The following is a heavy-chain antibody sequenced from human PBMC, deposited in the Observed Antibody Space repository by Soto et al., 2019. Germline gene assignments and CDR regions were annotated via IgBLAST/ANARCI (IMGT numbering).Heavy chain of an antibody. V-gene: IGHV3-33*01. CDR2: IWYDGSNK. D-gene: IGHD2-15*01. Sequence: GGSLRLSCAASGFTFSSYGMHWVRQAPGKGLEWVAVIWYDGSNKYYADSVKGRFTISRDNSKNTLYLQMNSLRAEDTAVYYCARESVGGADAFDIWGQGTMVTVSS. CDR1: GFTFSSYG. CDR3: ARESVGGADAFDI. J-gene: IGHJ3*02.